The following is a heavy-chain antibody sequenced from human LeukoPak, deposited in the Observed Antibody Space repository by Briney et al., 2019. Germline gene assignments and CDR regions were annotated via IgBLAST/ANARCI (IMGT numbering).Heavy chain of an antibody. CDR3: AREPYYYGSGSYYTGFDY. V-gene: IGHV1-18*01. Sequence: ASVKVSCKASGYTFTSYGISWVRQAPGQGLEWMGWISAYNGNTNYAQKLQGRVTMTTDTSTSTAYMELRSPRSDDTAVYYCAREPYYYGSGSYYTGFDYWGQGTLVTVSS. CDR1: GYTFTSYG. D-gene: IGHD3-10*01. CDR2: ISAYNGNT. J-gene: IGHJ4*02.